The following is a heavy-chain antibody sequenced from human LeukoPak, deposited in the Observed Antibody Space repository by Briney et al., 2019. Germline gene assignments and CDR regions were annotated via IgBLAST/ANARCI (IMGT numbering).Heavy chain of an antibody. CDR3: AKDIGRINYYDSRGHFDY. CDR1: GFTFDDYA. Sequence: PGGSLRLSCAASGFTFDDYAMHWVRQAPGKGLEWVSGISWNSGGIGYADSVKGRFTISRDNAKNSLYLQMNSLRAEDTALYYCAKDIGRINYYDSRGHFDYWGQGTLVTVSS. D-gene: IGHD3-22*01. V-gene: IGHV3-9*01. J-gene: IGHJ4*02. CDR2: ISWNSGGI.